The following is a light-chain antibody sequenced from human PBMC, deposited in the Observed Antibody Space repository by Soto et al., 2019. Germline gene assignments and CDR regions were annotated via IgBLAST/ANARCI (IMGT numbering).Light chain of an antibody. Sequence: QSALTQPASVSGSPGQSITISCTGSSSDVGDYNYVSWYQQHPGKAPKLMIYEVNNRPSGVSDRFSGSKSGNTASLTISGLQAEDEADYYCSSYTSSSTRVWVFGGGTKLTVL. J-gene: IGLJ3*02. CDR2: EVN. CDR3: SSYTSSSTRVWV. V-gene: IGLV2-14*01. CDR1: SSDVGDYNY.